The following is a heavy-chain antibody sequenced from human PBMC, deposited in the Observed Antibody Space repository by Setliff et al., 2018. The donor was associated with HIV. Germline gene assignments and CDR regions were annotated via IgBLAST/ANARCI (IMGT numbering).Heavy chain of an antibody. V-gene: IGHV3-23*01. D-gene: IGHD3-3*01. J-gene: IGHJ5*02. CDR2: ISGSGGST. Sequence: QPGGSLRLSCAASGFTFSSYAMSWVRQAPGKGLEWVSAISGSGGSTFYADSVKGRFTISRDNSKNTLSLQMNDLRAEDTALYYCAKDYTPTFWEYNWFDVWGQGTLVTVSS. CDR1: GFTFSSYA. CDR3: AKDYTPTFWEYNWFDV.